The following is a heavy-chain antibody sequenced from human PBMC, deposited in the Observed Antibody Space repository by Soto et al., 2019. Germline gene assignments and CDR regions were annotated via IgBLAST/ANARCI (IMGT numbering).Heavy chain of an antibody. D-gene: IGHD3-9*01. V-gene: IGHV3-23*01. Sequence: EVQLLESGGGLVQPGGSLRLSCAASGFTFGNYAFSWVRQAPGKGLEWVSVISGGGDATYYPDSVKGRFTTSRDNSKNTVYLKMNSLRPEATAVYYCAKKSRGSKPFPVLNSFDYWGQGPLVPVSP. J-gene: IGHJ4*02. CDR3: AKKSRGSKPFPVLNSFDY. CDR1: GFTFGNYA. CDR2: ISGGGDAT.